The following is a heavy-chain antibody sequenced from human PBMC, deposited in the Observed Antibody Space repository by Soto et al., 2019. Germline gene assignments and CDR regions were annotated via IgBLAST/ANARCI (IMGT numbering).Heavy chain of an antibody. CDR1: GFTLDSYA. D-gene: IGHD3-3*01. CDR2: ISGSGGST. CDR3: AKGVTYYDFWSGYFEY. J-gene: IGHJ4*02. V-gene: IGHV3-23*01. Sequence: GGSLRLSCAASGFTLDSYAMNWVRQAPGKGLEWVSAISGSGGSTYYADSVKGRFTISRDISKNTLYLQMNSLRAEDTALYYCAKGVTYYDFWSGYFEYWGRGTLVTVSS.